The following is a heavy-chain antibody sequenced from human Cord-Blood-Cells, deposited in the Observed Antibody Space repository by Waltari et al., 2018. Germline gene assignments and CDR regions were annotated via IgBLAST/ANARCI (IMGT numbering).Heavy chain of an antibody. Sequence: QVQLQQWGAGLLKPSEPQSPTCAAYGRSFSGYYWRWTLQPPGKGLEWIGEINQRGSTNYNPSLKRRVTISVDTSQNQFSLKLSSVTAAGTAVYFCARPPRGGLGGFDPWGQGTLVTVSS. CDR3: ARPPRGGLGGFDP. CDR2: INQRGST. J-gene: IGHJ5*01. CDR1: GRSFSGYY. V-gene: IGHV4-34*01. D-gene: IGHD3-16*01.